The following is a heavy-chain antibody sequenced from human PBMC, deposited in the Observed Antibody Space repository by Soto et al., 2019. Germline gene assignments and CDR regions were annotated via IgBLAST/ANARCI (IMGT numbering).Heavy chain of an antibody. V-gene: IGHV3-30-3*01. CDR3: ARDMGYSYRTGYGLDV. D-gene: IGHD5-18*01. J-gene: IGHJ6*02. CDR2: ISYDESNK. Sequence: GGSLRLSCAGSGFFFGREAMHWVRQSPGKGLEWVAAISYDESNKAYAESVRGRLTISRDNSKNTLFLQMNSLRPEDTAVYYCARDMGYSYRTGYGLDVWGQGTTVTVSS. CDR1: GFFFGREA.